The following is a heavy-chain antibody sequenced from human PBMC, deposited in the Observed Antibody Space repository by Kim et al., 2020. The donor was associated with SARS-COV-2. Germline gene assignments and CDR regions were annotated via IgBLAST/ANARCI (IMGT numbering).Heavy chain of an antibody. J-gene: IGHJ2*01. CDR1: GFTFSSYW. Sequence: GGSLRLSCAASGFTFSSYWMHWVRQAPGKGLVWVSRINSDGSSTSYADSVKGRFTISRDNAKNTLYLQMNSLRAEDTAVYYCRVVPAAIENWYFDLWGRGTLVTVSS. V-gene: IGHV3-74*01. CDR2: INSDGSST. CDR3: RVVPAAIENWYFDL. D-gene: IGHD2-2*01.